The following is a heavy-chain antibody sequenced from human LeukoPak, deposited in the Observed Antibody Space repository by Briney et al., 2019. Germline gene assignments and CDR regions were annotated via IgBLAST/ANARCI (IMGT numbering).Heavy chain of an antibody. CDR2: ISSSSSYI. CDR1: GFTFSSYS. J-gene: IGHJ4*02. Sequence: PGGSLRLSCAASGFTFSSYSMNWVRQAPGKGLEWVSSISSSSSYIYYADSVKGRFTISRDNAKNSLYLQMNSLRAEDTAVYYCARDRSKVRFGELLYPLDYWGQGTLVTVSS. CDR3: ARDRSKVRFGELLYPLDY. V-gene: IGHV3-21*01. D-gene: IGHD3-10*01.